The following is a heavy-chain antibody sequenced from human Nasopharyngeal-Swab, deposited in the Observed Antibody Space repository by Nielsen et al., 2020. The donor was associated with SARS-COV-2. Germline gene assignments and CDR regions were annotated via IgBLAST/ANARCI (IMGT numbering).Heavy chain of an antibody. Sequence: GGSLRLSCAASGFTFSSYAMSWVRQAPGKGLEWVSAISGSGGSTYYADSVKGRFTISRDNSKNTLYLQMNRLRAEDTAVYYCANLPVEIWLQFGAFDIWGQGTMVTVSS. D-gene: IGHD5-24*01. CDR2: ISGSGGST. V-gene: IGHV3-23*01. J-gene: IGHJ3*02. CDR1: GFTFSSYA. CDR3: ANLPVEIWLQFGAFDI.